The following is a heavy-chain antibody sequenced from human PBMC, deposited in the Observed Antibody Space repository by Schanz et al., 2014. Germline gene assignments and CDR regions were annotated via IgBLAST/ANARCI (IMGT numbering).Heavy chain of an antibody. Sequence: VQLVESGGGLVQPGGSLRLSCEASGFTFRDYSMNWVRQAPGKGLEWVAVITYDGSNKYYADSVKGRFTISKHNSRHTLYLQMDSLTTDDTAVYYCARADQQMQGLDYWGQGTLVIVSS. V-gene: IGHV3-30*03. CDR1: GFTFRDYS. D-gene: IGHD2-2*01. CDR3: ARADQQMQGLDY. CDR2: ITYDGSNK. J-gene: IGHJ4*02.